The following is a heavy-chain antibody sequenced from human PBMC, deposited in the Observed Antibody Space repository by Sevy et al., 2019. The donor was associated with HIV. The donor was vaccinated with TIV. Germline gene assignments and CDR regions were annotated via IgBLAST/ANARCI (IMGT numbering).Heavy chain of an antibody. CDR2: INPYGGST. CDR1: GYTVTNYE. CDR3: ARLRSCGGDCYYYDY. V-gene: IGHV1-46*01. J-gene: IGHJ4*02. Sequence: ASVKVSCKASGYTVTNYEIHWLRQAPGQGLEWMGLINPYGGSTNSAQKFQGRVTMTKDTATSTVYMDLSSLRSYDAAVYYCARLRSCGGDCYYYDYWGQGTLVTVSS. D-gene: IGHD2-21*02.